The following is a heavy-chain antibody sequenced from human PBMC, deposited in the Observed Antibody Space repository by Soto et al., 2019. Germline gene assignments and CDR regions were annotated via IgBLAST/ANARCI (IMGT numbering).Heavy chain of an antibody. CDR1: GFTFSSYA. CDR3: TAVQAQGKYFQH. Sequence: EVQLLESGGGLEQPGGSLRLSCAASGFTFSSYAMSWVRQAPGKGLEWVSAISGSGGSTYYADSVKGRFTISRDNSKNTLYLQMNSLRAEDTAVYWVTAVQAQGKYFQHWGQGTLVTVSS. CDR2: ISGSGGST. D-gene: IGHD1-1*01. J-gene: IGHJ1*01. V-gene: IGHV3-23*01.